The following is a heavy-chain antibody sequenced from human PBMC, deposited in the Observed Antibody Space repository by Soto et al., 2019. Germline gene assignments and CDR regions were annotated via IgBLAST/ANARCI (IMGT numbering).Heavy chain of an antibody. CDR2: ISYDGSNK. CDR3: AKILQLGDYAYYYYGMDV. V-gene: IGHV3-30*18. D-gene: IGHD4-17*01. J-gene: IGHJ6*02. Sequence: QVQLVESGGGVVQPERSLRLSCAASGFTFSSYGMHWVRQAPGKGLEWVAVISYDGSNKYYADSVKGRFTISRDNSKNTLYLQMNSLRAEDTAVYYCAKILQLGDYAYYYYGMDVWGQGTTVTVSS. CDR1: GFTFSSYG.